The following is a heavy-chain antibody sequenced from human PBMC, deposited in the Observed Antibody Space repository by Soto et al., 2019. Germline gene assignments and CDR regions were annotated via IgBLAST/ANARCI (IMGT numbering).Heavy chain of an antibody. CDR2: IYWDDDK. V-gene: IGHV2-5*02. Sequence: SGPTLVNPTQTLTLTCTFSGFSLSTSRVGVGWIRQAPGKALEWLALIYWDDDKRYSPCLKSRVTISKDTSKNQVVLEMTNMDPAVTATYYCAHKGGRGAGMDVWGQGTTVTVSS. CDR3: AHKGGRGAGMDV. D-gene: IGHD2-15*01. J-gene: IGHJ6*02. CDR1: GFSLSTSRVG.